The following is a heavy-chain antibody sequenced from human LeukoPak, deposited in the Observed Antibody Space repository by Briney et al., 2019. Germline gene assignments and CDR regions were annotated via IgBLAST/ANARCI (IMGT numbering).Heavy chain of an antibody. Sequence: PSETLSLTCTVSGGSISSSSYYWGWIRQPPGKGLEWIGSIYYSGSTYYNPSLKSRVTISVDTSKNQFSLKLSSVTAADTAVYYRARYSSSWSEYFQHWGQGTLVTVSS. J-gene: IGHJ1*01. CDR3: ARYSSSWSEYFQH. D-gene: IGHD6-13*01. V-gene: IGHV4-39*07. CDR2: IYYSGST. CDR1: GGSISSSSYY.